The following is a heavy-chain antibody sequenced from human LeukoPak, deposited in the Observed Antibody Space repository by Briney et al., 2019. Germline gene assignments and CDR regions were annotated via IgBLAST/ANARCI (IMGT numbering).Heavy chain of an antibody. CDR2: IIPIFGTA. Sequence: GASVKVSCKASGGTFSNYAISWVRQAPGQGLEWMGGIIPIFGTANYAQKFQGRVTITADKSTSTAYMELSSLRSEDTAVYYCARSAAAAGFSAEGYWGQGTLVTVSS. D-gene: IGHD6-13*01. CDR1: GGTFSNYA. CDR3: ARSAAAAGFSAEGY. J-gene: IGHJ4*02. V-gene: IGHV1-69*06.